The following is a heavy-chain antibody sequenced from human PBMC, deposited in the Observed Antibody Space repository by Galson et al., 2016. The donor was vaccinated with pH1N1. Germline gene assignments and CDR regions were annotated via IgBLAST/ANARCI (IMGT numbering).Heavy chain of an antibody. CDR3: AKEVTSGSPLGYYFSYGLDV. CDR1: GFTFSDFV. CDR2: IWYEGSNK. Sequence: SLRLSCAASGFTFSDFVMHWVRQAPGRGLEWVALIWYEGSNKYYADSVKGRFTISRDNSKTTPYLQASSLRPEDTAIYYCAKEVTSGSPLGYYFSYGLDVWGQGTTVTVSS. V-gene: IGHV3-33*03. D-gene: IGHD3-10*01. J-gene: IGHJ6*02.